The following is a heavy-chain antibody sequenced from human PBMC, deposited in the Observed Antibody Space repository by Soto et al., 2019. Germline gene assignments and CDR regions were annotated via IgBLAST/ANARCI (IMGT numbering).Heavy chain of an antibody. J-gene: IGHJ4*02. Sequence: SETLSLTCTVSRASIYTYSWTWIRQPAGKGLQWIGHIYSSGSANYSPSLKSRVSMSVDSSKNQISLKLSSVTAADTAVYYCAAIVGANDYWGQGTLVTVSS. CDR3: AAIVGANDY. CDR2: IYSSGSA. V-gene: IGHV4-4*07. D-gene: IGHD1-26*01. CDR1: RASIYTYS.